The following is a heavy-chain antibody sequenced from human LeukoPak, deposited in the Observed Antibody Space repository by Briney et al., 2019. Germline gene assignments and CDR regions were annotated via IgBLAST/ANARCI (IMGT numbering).Heavy chain of an antibody. J-gene: IGHJ4*02. CDR2: IYHSGTT. D-gene: IGHD6-19*01. V-gene: IGHV4-38-2*01. CDR1: GYSISSDCY. CDR3: VRRDNTGWNYFDH. Sequence: SETLSLTCAVSGYSISSDCYWGWIRQPPGKGLEWIGSIYHSGTTYYNPSLKSRVTISVDTSKNQLSLKLTSVLAADTAMYYCVRRDNTGWNYFDHWGQGILVTVSS.